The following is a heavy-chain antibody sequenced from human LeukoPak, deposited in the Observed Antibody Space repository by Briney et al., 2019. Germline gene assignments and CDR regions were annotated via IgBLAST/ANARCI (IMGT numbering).Heavy chain of an antibody. CDR2: IYHSGST. D-gene: IGHD6-19*01. J-gene: IGHJ4*02. CDR1: GGSISSSNW. CDR3: ARVQFGIAVAGSPFDY. Sequence: SETLSLTCAVSGGSISSSNWWSWVRQPPGKGLEWIGSIYHSGSTYYNPSLKSRVTISVDTSKNQFSLKLSSVTAADTAVYYCARVQFGIAVAGSPFDYWGQGTLVTVSS. V-gene: IGHV4-4*02.